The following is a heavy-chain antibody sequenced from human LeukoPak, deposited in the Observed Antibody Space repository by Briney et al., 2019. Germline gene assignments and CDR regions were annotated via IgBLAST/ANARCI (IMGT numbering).Heavy chain of an antibody. CDR2: IYYSGST. CDR1: GGSISDYY. J-gene: IGHJ6*02. CDR3: ARVRSAGPLYYYYAMDV. V-gene: IGHV4-59*08. Sequence: SETLSLTCAVSGGSISDYYWSWIRQPPGKGLEWIGYIYYSGSTNYNPSLKSRLTISVDTSKNQFSLKLSSVTAADTAMYYCARVRSAGPLYYYYAMDVWGQGTTVTVSS. D-gene: IGHD4-17*01.